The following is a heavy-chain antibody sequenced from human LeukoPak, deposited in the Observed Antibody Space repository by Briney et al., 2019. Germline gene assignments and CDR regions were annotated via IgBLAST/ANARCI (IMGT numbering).Heavy chain of an antibody. Sequence: PSETLSLTCTVSGGSISSGDYYWSWIRQPPGKGLEWIGYIYYSGSTYYNPSLKSRVTISVDTSKNQFSLKLSSVTAADTAVYYCARDHPGSLHAFDIWGQGTMVTVSS. J-gene: IGHJ3*02. CDR2: IYYSGST. CDR3: ARDHPGSLHAFDI. D-gene: IGHD3-10*01. CDR1: GGSISSGDYY. V-gene: IGHV4-30-4*01.